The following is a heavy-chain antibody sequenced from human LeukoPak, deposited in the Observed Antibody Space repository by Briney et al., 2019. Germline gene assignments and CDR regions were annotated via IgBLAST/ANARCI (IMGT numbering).Heavy chain of an antibody. D-gene: IGHD6-13*01. CDR1: GGTFSSYA. V-gene: IGHV1-69*05. Sequence: SVKVSCEASGGTFSSYAISWVRQAPGQGLEWMGRIIPIFGTANYAQKFQGRVTITTDESTSTAYMELSSLRSEDTAVYYCARNRRPGYSSSWYYMDVWGKGTTVTVSS. J-gene: IGHJ6*03. CDR2: IIPIFGTA. CDR3: ARNRRPGYSSSWYYMDV.